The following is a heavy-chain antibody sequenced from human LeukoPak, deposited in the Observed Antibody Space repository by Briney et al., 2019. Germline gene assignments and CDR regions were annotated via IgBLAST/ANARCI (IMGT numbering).Heavy chain of an antibody. CDR3: AKVAADSYYYMDV. V-gene: IGHV3-23*01. CDR2: ISGSGVVT. CDR1: GFTFNTNA. Sequence: GGSLRLSCAASGFTFNTNAMNWVRQAPGKGLEWVSSISGSGVVTYYADSVKGRFTISRDNSKNTLYLQMNSLRAEDTAIYYCAKVAADSYYYMDVWVKGTTVIVSS. J-gene: IGHJ6*03.